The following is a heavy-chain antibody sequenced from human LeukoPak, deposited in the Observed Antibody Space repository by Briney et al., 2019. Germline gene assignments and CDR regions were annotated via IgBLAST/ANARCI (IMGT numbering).Heavy chain of an antibody. CDR2: ISAYNGNT. V-gene: IGHV1-18*01. CDR3: AKVAGTRIFTGMDV. J-gene: IGHJ6*02. Sequence: ASVKVSCKASGYTFTSYGISWVRQAPGQGLEWMGWISAYNGNTNYAQKLQGRVTMTTDTSTSTAYMELRSLRSDDTAVYSCAKVAGTRIFTGMDVWGQGTTVTVSS. D-gene: IGHD2-15*01. CDR1: GYTFTSYG.